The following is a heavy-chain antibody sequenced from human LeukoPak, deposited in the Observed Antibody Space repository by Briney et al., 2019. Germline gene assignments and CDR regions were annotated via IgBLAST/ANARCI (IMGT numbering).Heavy chain of an antibody. CDR1: GGSISSYY. CDR3: ARELQEYYDILTGYYRGLRYYYYYMDV. J-gene: IGHJ6*03. CDR2: IYTSGST. Sequence: SETLSLTCTVSGGSISSYYWSWIRQPAGKGLEWIGRIYTSGSTNYNPSLKSRVTMSVDTSKNQFSLKLSSVTAADTAVYYCARELQEYYDILTGYYRGLRYYYYYMDVWGKGTTVTISS. V-gene: IGHV4-4*07. D-gene: IGHD3-9*01.